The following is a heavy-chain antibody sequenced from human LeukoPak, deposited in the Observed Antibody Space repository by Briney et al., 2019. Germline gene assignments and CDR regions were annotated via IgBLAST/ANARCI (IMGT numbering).Heavy chain of an antibody. CDR1: GFTFSDYA. CDR2: ISSDGSNK. Sequence: GGSLRLSCAASGFTFSDYAMHWVRQAPGKGLEWVAVISSDGSNKYYADSVNGRFTISRDNSKNTLYLQMNSLRGEDTAVYYCARELYYFDYWGQGTLVTVSS. CDR3: ARELYYFDY. J-gene: IGHJ4*02. V-gene: IGHV3-30*04.